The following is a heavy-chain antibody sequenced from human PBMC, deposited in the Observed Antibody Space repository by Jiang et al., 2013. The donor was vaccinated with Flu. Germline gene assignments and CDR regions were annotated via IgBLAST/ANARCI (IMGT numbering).Heavy chain of an antibody. Sequence: LLKPSETLSLTCAVSGYSISSGYYWGWIRQSPGKGLEWIGEINHSGSTNYNPSLKSRVTISVDTSKNQFSLKLSSVTAADTAVYYCASDDTRNGMDVWGKGPRSRLL. CDR3: ASDDTRNGMDV. CDR1: GYSISSGYY. CDR2: INHSGST. V-gene: IGHV4-38-2*01. J-gene: IGHJ6*01. D-gene: IGHD3-9*01.